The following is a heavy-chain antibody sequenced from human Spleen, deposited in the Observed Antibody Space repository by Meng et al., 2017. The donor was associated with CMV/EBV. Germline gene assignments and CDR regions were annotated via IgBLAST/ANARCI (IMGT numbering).Heavy chain of an antibody. CDR3: ARAKGGDYGDDAVDY. J-gene: IGHJ4*02. D-gene: IGHD4-17*01. CDR1: GGSVTNSDYY. V-gene: IGHV4-30-4*08. Sequence: SGGSVTNSDYYWTWIRQPPGEGLGWIGLGYYSGYTYYNPSLKSRVTISVDTSNNQFSLSLSSMTAADTAVYYCARAKGGDYGDDAVDYWGQGTLVTVSS. CDR2: GYYSGYT.